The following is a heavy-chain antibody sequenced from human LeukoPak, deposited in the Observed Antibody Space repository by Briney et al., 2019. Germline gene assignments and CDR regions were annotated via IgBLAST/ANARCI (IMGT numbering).Heavy chain of an antibody. J-gene: IGHJ4*02. V-gene: IGHV3-30*04. D-gene: IGHD3-10*01. CDR3: ARDLRVLVRGVISY. CDR1: GFTSSSYA. CDR2: ISYDGSNK. Sequence: GGSLRLSCAASGFTSSSYAMHWVRQAPGKGLEWVAVISYDGSNKYYADSVKGRFTISRDNSKNTLYLQMNSLRAEDTAVYYCARDLRVLVRGVISYWGQGTLVTVSS.